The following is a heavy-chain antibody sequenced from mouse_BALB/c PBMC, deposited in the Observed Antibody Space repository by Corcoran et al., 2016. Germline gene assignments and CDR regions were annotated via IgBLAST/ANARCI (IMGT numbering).Heavy chain of an antibody. Sequence: QIQLGQSGPELKKPGETVKISCKASGYTFTNYGMNWVKQAPGKGLKWMGRINTYTGEPTYADDFKGRFAFSLETSASTAYLQINNLKNEDTATYFCARSDGSSWFAYWGQGTLVTVSA. CDR1: GYTFTNYG. V-gene: IGHV9-3-1*01. J-gene: IGHJ3*01. D-gene: IGHD1-1*01. CDR3: ARSDGSSWFAY. CDR2: INTYTGEP.